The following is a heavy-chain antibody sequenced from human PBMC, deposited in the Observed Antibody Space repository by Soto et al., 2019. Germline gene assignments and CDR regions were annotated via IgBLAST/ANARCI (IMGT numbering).Heavy chain of an antibody. CDR3: AKLATYSTISPFDI. CDR1: GYXFTNFG. D-gene: IGHD1-26*01. V-gene: IGHV1-18*01. CDR2: VSPYSGNT. Sequence: VKVSCKASGYXFTNFGINWLRKAPGQGLEWVGWVSPYSGNTNYAQKFRGRVTMTTDATTAYMELRSLRSDDAAVYYCAKLATYSTISPFDIWGQGTMGTVS. J-gene: IGHJ3*02.